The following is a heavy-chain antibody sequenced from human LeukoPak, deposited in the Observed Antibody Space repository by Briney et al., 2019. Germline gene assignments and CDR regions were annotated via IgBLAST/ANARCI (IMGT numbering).Heavy chain of an antibody. CDR1: GFTFSSYS. D-gene: IGHD6-6*01. V-gene: IGHV3-21*01. CDR3: ARELRRIAARPDVYYYYGMDV. CDR2: ISSSSSYI. J-gene: IGHJ6*02. Sequence: TGGSLRLSCAASGFTFSSYSMNWVRQAPGKGLEWVSSISSSSSYIYYADSVKGRFTISRDNAKNSLYLQMNSLRAEDTAVYCCARELRRIAARPDVYYYYGMDVWGQGTTVTVSS.